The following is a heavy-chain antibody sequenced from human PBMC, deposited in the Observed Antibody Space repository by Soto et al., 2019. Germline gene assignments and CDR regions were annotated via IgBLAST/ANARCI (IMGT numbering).Heavy chain of an antibody. D-gene: IGHD5-12*01. CDR2: IYYSGST. CDR1: GGSISSSSYY. CDR3: ARHRAVATIRCALDY. J-gene: IGHJ4*02. Sequence: QLQLQESGPGLVKPSETLSLTCTVSGGSISSSSYYWGWIRQPPGKGLEWIGSIYYSGSTYYNPSLKSRVTLSVDTSKNQFSLKLSSVTAADTAVYYCARHRAVATIRCALDYWGQGTLVTVSS. V-gene: IGHV4-39*01.